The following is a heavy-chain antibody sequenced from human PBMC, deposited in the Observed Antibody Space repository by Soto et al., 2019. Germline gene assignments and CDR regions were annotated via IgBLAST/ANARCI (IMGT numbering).Heavy chain of an antibody. Sequence: ASVKVSCKASGYTFTNYGMHWVRQAPGQRLEWMGWISAYNGNTNYAQKLQGRVTMTTDTSTSTAYMELRSLRSDDTAVYYCASKRSYYYYYGMDVWGQGTTVTVSS. CDR3: ASKRSYYYYYGMDV. CDR1: GYTFTNYG. V-gene: IGHV1-18*01. CDR2: ISAYNGNT. J-gene: IGHJ6*02.